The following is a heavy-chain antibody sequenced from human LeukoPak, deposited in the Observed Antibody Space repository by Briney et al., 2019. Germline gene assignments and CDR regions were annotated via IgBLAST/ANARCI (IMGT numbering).Heavy chain of an antibody. Sequence: ASVQVSCKASGYTFTGDQIHWLRQAPGQGLEWVGWIKPNSCDTLYEQKFQGRVTMTREKSISSAYMELSSLRSDDTAVYYCVRKSAGFLTAWGQGTLVTVSS. CDR3: VRKSAGFLTA. CDR2: IKPNSCDT. J-gene: IGHJ5*02. CDR1: GYTFTGDQ. D-gene: IGHD2/OR15-2a*01. V-gene: IGHV1-2*02.